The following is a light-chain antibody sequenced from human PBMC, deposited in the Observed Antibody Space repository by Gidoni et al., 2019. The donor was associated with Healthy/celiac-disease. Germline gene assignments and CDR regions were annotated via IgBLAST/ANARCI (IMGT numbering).Light chain of an antibody. CDR2: LNSDGSH. Sequence: QLVLTQSPSASASLGASVKRTCTLSSGHSSYAIAWHQQQPEKGPRYSMKLNSDGSHSQGDGIPDRFSGSSSGAERYLTISSLQSEDEADYYCQTWGTGIQVFGGGTKLTVL. CDR3: QTWGTGIQV. J-gene: IGLJ3*02. V-gene: IGLV4-69*01. CDR1: SGHSSYA.